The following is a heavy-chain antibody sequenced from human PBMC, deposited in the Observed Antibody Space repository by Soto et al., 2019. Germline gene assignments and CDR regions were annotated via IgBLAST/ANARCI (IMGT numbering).Heavy chain of an antibody. J-gene: IGHJ2*01. Sequence: QVQLVQSGAEVKKPGSSVKVSCKASGGTFSSYTISWVRQAPGQGLEWMGRIIPILGIANYAQKFQGRVTLTADKSTSTAYMELSSLRSEDTAVYYCARSLAAAANFDLWGRGTLVTVSS. D-gene: IGHD6-13*01. CDR2: IIPILGIA. V-gene: IGHV1-69*02. CDR3: ARSLAAAANFDL. CDR1: GGTFSSYT.